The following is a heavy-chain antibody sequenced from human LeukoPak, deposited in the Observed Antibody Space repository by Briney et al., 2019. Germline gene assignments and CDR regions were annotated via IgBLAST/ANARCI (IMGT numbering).Heavy chain of an antibody. J-gene: IGHJ6*03. CDR1: GFTFSDYY. Sequence: PGGSLRPSCAASGFTFSDYYMSWVRQAPGKGLEWVSYISSSGSTIYYADSGKGRFSISRDNAKNSLDQQVNSLRAEDTAVYYCARDPGDYFHYYMDVWGKGTTVTVSS. D-gene: IGHD1-1*01. CDR2: ISSSGSTI. CDR3: ARDPGDYFHYYMDV. V-gene: IGHV3-11*01.